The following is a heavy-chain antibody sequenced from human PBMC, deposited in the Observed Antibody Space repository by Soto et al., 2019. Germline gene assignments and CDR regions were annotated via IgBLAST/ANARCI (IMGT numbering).Heavy chain of an antibody. CDR3: AKDLAIAAGLFYY. CDR1: GFTFSSYG. Sequence: QVQLVESGGVVVQPGRSLRLSCAASGFTFSSYGMHWVRQAPGKGLKWVALISSDGSNKYYADSVKGRFTISRDNSKNTLYLQMNSLRAEDTAVYYCAKDLAIAAGLFYYWGQGTLVTVSS. CDR2: ISSDGSNK. D-gene: IGHD6-13*01. J-gene: IGHJ4*02. V-gene: IGHV3-30*18.